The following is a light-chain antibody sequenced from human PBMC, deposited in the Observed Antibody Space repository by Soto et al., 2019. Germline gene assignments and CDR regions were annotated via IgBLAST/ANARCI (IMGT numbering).Light chain of an antibody. CDR2: DAS. CDR1: QGISYF. V-gene: IGKV1-5*01. J-gene: IGKJ1*01. CDR3: QHYNSYSEA. Sequence: DIQMTQSPSTLSASVGDRVTITCRASQGISYFLAWYQQKPGKVPKLLIYDASSLESGVPSRFSGSGSGTEFTLTISSLQPDDFATYYCQHYNSYSEAFGQGTKVDIK.